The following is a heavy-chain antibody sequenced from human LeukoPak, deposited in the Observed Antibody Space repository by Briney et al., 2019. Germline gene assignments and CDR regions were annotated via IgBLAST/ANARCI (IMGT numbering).Heavy chain of an antibody. CDR1: GGSISSFY. Sequence: SETLSLTCAVSGGSISSFYWSWIRQPPGKGLEWIGYIYYSGSANYNPSLKSRVTISVDTSKNQFSLKLSSVTAADTAVYYCARAALTLAYCGGDCKAAFDIWGQGTMVTVSS. V-gene: IGHV4-59*12. CDR3: ARAALTLAYCGGDCKAAFDI. CDR2: IYYSGSA. D-gene: IGHD2-21*02. J-gene: IGHJ3*02.